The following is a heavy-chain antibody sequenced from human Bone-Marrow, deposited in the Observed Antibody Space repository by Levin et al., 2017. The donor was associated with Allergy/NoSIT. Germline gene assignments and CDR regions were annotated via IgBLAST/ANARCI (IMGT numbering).Heavy chain of an antibody. CDR1: GFTLSSYA. CDR2: ISYDGSDK. D-gene: IGHD3-3*01. V-gene: IGHV3-30*03. CDR3: ARDIDFVGRGGMDY. Sequence: TGGSLRLSCAASGFTLSSYAMNWVRQAPGKGLEWVAVISYDGSDKHYADSVKGRFTISRDNSNNTLHLQMDGLRTEDTALYYCARDIDFVGRGGMDYWGQGSLVTVSS. J-gene: IGHJ4*02.